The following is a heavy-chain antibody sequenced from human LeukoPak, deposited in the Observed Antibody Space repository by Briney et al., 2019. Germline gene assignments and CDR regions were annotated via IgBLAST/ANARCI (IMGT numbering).Heavy chain of an antibody. CDR1: GFTFDDYG. CDR3: ARDSPWLVPSMDV. J-gene: IGHJ6*03. CDR2: INWNGGST. V-gene: IGHV3-20*04. D-gene: IGHD6-19*01. Sequence: GGSLRLSCAASGFTFDDYGMSWVRQAPGKGLEWVSGINWNGGSTGYADSVKGRFTISRDNAKNSLYLQMNSLRAEDTAVYYCARDSPWLVPSMDVWGKGTTVTISS.